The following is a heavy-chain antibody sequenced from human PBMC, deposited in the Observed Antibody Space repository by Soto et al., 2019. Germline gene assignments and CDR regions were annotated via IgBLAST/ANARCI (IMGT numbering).Heavy chain of an antibody. CDR3: AGGVVQDYYYGMDV. CDR2: TYYRSKWYN. D-gene: IGHD6-6*01. CDR1: GDRVSSNSAA. J-gene: IGHJ6*02. V-gene: IGHV6-1*01. Sequence: PWQTLSLTFAVSGDRVSSNSAALNSRRQSPSRGLEWLGRTYYRSKWYNDYAVSVKSRITINPNTSKNQFSLQLNSVTPENTAEYYCAGGVVQDYYYGMDVWGQGTTVTVSS.